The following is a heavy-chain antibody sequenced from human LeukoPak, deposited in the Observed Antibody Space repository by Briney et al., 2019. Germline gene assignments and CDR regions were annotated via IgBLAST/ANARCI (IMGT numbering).Heavy chain of an antibody. V-gene: IGHV1-2*02. J-gene: IGHJ5*02. CDR2: INPNSGGT. CDR3: ARVRPSSIGGTGKDRFDP. CDR1: GYTFTGYY. D-gene: IGHD2-15*01. Sequence: AASVKVSCKASGYTFTGYYMHWVRQAPGQGLEWMGWINPNSGGTNYAQKFQGRVTMTRDTSISTAYMELSRLRSDDTAVYYCARVRPSSIGGTGKDRFDPWGQGTLVTVSS.